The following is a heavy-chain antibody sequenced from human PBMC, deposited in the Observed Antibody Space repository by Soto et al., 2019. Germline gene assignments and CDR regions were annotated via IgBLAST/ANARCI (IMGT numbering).Heavy chain of an antibody. J-gene: IGHJ3*02. V-gene: IGHV4-31*03. CDR3: ARDTGGSGYAFDI. Sequence: TLSLTCTVSGGSISSDGYNWSWIRQHPGKGLEWIGYIYYSGSTYYNQSLMSRVTISVDTSKNQFSLKLSSVTAADTAVYYCARDTGGSGYAFDIWGQGTMVTVSS. D-gene: IGHD7-27*01. CDR1: GGSISSDGYN. CDR2: IYYSGST.